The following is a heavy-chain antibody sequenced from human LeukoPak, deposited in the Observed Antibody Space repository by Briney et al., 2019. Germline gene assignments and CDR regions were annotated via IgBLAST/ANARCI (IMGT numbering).Heavy chain of an antibody. D-gene: IGHD3-16*02. J-gene: IGHJ3*02. CDR2: IIPLFPTT. CDR1: GGTFNNYA. Sequence: SVKVSCKASGGTFNNYAISWVRQAPGQGLEWMGRIIPLFPTTHSAQKFQGRLTLTTDESTNTAHMELSSLRSEDKAVYYCASNKGIIPEVFHSWGQGTMVTVSS. V-gene: IGHV1-69*05. CDR3: ASNKGIIPEVFHS.